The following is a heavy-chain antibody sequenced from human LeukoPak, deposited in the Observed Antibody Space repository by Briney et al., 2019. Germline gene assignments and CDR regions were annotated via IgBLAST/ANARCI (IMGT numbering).Heavy chain of an antibody. CDR3: ARSGIVGAGGYFDY. CDR2: IYYSGST. D-gene: IGHD1-26*01. CDR1: GGSIGYYY. V-gene: IGHV4-59*01. J-gene: IGHJ4*02. Sequence: RSETRPLTCTIAGGSIGYYYWGWIRQSPGKVLEWIGYIYYSGSTNYNPPLKSRVTISLDTSKNQFSLKLSSVTAADTAVYYCARSGIVGAGGYFDYWGQGTLVTVSS.